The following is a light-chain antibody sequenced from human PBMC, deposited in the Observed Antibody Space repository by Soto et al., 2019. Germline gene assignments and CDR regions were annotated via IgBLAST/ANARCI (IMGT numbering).Light chain of an antibody. CDR1: QSVSNN. Sequence: EIVMTQSPATLSVSPGERATLSCRASQSVSNNLAWYQKKPGQAPRLLIYGASTRATGIPASFSGSGSGTEFTLTISSLQYEDFAFYYCQQYNNWWTFGQGKRVDIK. CDR3: QQYNNWWT. CDR2: GAS. V-gene: IGKV3-15*01. J-gene: IGKJ1*01.